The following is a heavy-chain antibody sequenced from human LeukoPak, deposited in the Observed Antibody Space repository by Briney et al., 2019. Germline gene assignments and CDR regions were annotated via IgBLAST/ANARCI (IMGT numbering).Heavy chain of an antibody. D-gene: IGHD2-8*01. CDR3: ARGMGCTNGVCYTLAYY. Sequence: VASVKVSCKASGYTFTTDYIHWVRQAPGQGLEWMGIINPSGGSTTYAQKFQGRVIMTGDTSTSTVYMELRSLRSEDTAVYYCARGMGCTNGVCYTLAYYWGQGTLVTVSS. J-gene: IGHJ4*02. CDR1: GYTFTTDY. V-gene: IGHV1-46*01. CDR2: INPSGGST.